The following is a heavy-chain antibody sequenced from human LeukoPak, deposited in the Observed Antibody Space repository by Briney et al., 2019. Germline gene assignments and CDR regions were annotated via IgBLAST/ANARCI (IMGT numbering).Heavy chain of an antibody. V-gene: IGHV3-53*01. Sequence: GGSLRLSCVASGLTVSSNYMSWVRQAPGKGLEWVSVTYSGGNTYYADAVKGRFTISRDNAKNSLYLQMNSLRAEDTAVYYCARDSIYSDNSDYYYDYWGQGTLVTVSS. D-gene: IGHD3-22*01. CDR3: ARDSIYSDNSDYYYDY. CDR1: GLTVSSNY. J-gene: IGHJ4*02. CDR2: TYSGGNT.